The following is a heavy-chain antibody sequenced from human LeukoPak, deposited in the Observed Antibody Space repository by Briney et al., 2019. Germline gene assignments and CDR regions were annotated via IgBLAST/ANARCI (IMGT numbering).Heavy chain of an antibody. CDR1: GFTFSSYS. D-gene: IGHD3-10*01. V-gene: IGHV3-48*01. J-gene: IGHJ6*02. CDR3: ASVWFGEFYGMDV. CDR2: INFTGDII. Sequence: GGSLRLSCAASGFTFSSYSMNWVRQAPGKGLEWVSFINFTGDIIYYADSVKGRFTISRDNSKNTLYLQMNSLRAEDTAVYYCASVWFGEFYGMDVWGQGTTVTVSS.